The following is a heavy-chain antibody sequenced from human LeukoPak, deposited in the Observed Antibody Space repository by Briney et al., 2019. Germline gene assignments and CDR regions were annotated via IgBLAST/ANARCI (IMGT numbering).Heavy chain of an antibody. D-gene: IGHD1-26*01. Sequence: SETLSLTCTVSGGSISSSPYYWGWVRQPPGQGLEWIGNIYYSGNTYYNPSLKTRVTISVDTSKNQFSLRLSSVTAADTAVYYCARDFLGAGTVGATSGYWGQGTLVTVSS. CDR3: ARDFLGAGTVGATSGY. V-gene: IGHV4-39*02. CDR1: GGSISSSPYY. CDR2: IYYSGNT. J-gene: IGHJ4*02.